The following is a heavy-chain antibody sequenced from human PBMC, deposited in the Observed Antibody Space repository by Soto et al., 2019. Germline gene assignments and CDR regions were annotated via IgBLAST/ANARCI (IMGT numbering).Heavy chain of an antibody. D-gene: IGHD3-9*01. CDR1: GFTLSSYD. CDR3: TRKTPPTGMEV. CDR2: IGSGGDT. J-gene: IGHJ6*02. V-gene: IGHV3-13*01. Sequence: EVQLVESGGGLVQPGGSLRLTCAASGFTLSSYDIHWVHQATGEGLAWVSGIGSGGDTRYADSVKGRFIISREDGKNSLYLQMNNLRVGDTAVYYCTRKTPPTGMEVWGQGATVTVSS.